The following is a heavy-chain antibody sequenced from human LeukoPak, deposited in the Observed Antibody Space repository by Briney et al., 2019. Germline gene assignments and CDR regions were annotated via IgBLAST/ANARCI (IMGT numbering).Heavy chain of an antibody. CDR2: IYHSGST. CDR1: GGSISSGGYS. CDR3: AREALPRHFDY. Sequence: SQTLSLTCAVSGGSISSGGYSWSWVRQPPGKGLEWIGYIYHSGSTYYNPSLKSRVTISVDRSKNQFSLKLSSVTAADTAVYYCAREALPRHFDYWGQGTLVTVSS. J-gene: IGHJ4*02. V-gene: IGHV4-30-2*01.